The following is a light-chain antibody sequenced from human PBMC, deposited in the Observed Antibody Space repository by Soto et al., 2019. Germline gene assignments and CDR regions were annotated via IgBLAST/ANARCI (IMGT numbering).Light chain of an antibody. Sequence: SVLPQSPATLSLSPGQRATLSCRASQSISDYLVWYQQKPGQPPRLLIYGASSRATGIPDRFSGSGSGTDFTLTISRLEPEDFAVYYCQQYGSSPGTFGQGTKVDIK. CDR2: GAS. CDR3: QQYGSSPGT. V-gene: IGKV3-20*01. CDR1: QSISDY. J-gene: IGKJ1*01.